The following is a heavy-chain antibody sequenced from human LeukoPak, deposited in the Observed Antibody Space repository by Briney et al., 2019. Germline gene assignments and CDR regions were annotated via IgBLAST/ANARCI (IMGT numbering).Heavy chain of an antibody. CDR3: AREYCRGYTSGCGAFDI. D-gene: IGHD6-19*01. V-gene: IGHV3-48*01. J-gene: IGHJ3*02. CDR2: IGKSFSTT. CDR1: GFTFSNYN. Sequence: GGSLRLSCAASGFTFSNYNMTWVRQAPGKGLEWVSHIGKSFSTTYYADSVKGRFSISGDSARNSLDLQMNSLRGEDTAVYYCAREYCRGYTSGCGAFDIWGQGTMVTVSS.